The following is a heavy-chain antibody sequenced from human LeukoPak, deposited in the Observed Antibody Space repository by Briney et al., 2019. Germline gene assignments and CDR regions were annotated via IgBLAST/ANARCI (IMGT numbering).Heavy chain of an antibody. V-gene: IGHV1-69*01. Sequence: SVKVSCKASGGTFSSYAISWVRQAPGQGLEWMGGIIPIFGTANYAQKFQGRVTITADESTSTAYMELSSLRSEDTAVYYCAKVYCSGGTCPADYWGQGTLVTVSS. CDR2: IIPIFGTA. CDR3: AKVYCSGGTCPADY. CDR1: GGTFSSYA. J-gene: IGHJ4*02. D-gene: IGHD2-15*01.